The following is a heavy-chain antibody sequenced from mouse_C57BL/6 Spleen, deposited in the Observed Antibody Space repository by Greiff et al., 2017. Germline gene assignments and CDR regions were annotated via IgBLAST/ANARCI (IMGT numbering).Heavy chain of an antibody. CDR3: TTKGRCLDFDY. V-gene: IGHV14-4*01. CDR1: GYNINDDY. Sequence: VQLQQSGAELVRPGASVKLSCTASGYNINDDYMHWVKQRPEQGLAWIGWIDPENGYTDYASKFQGKATITADTSSNTAYLQLSSLTSEDSAVDYGTTKGRCLDFDYWGQGTTVTVSS. D-gene: IGHD6-1*01. J-gene: IGHJ2*01. CDR2: IDPENGYT.